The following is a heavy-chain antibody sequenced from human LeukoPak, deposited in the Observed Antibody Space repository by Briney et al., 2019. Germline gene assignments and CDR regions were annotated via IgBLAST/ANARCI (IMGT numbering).Heavy chain of an antibody. CDR2: ISWNSGSI. Sequence: GRSLRLSCAASGFTFDDYAMHWVRQAPGKGLEWVSGISWNSGSIGYADSVKGRFTISRDNAKNSLYLQMNSLRAEDMALYYCAKDMRSGSYSLSFDYWGQGTLVTVSS. V-gene: IGHV3-9*03. J-gene: IGHJ4*02. CDR3: AKDMRSGSYSLSFDY. CDR1: GFTFDDYA. D-gene: IGHD1-26*01.